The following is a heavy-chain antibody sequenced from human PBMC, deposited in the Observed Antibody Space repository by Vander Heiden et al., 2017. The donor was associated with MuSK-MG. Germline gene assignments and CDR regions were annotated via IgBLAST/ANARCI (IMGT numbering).Heavy chain of an antibody. J-gene: IGHJ4*02. CDR2: IKQDGSEK. Sequence: EVQLVESGGGLVQPGGSLRLSCAASGLTFSGYWMSWVRQAPGKGLEWVANIKQDGSEKYYVDSVKGRFTISRDNAKNSLYLQMNSLRAEDTAVYYCARDGEEWLPGDYWGQGTLVTVSS. CDR3: ARDGEEWLPGDY. V-gene: IGHV3-7*01. CDR1: GLTFSGYW. D-gene: IGHD6-19*01.